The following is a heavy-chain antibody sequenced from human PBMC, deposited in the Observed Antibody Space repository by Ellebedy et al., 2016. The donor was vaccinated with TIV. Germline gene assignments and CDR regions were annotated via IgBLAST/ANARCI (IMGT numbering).Heavy chain of an antibody. V-gene: IGHV3-7*01. CDR2: IKGDGSAK. D-gene: IGHD1/OR15-1a*01. CDR1: GFTFNSHW. J-gene: IGHJ4*02. Sequence: PGGSLRLSCVASGFTFNSHWMSWVRQAPGKGLEWVAHIKGDGSAKFYADSLRGRITISRDNAKNSLYLQMNSLGAEDTAVYYCARCLEIGTSNPFDYWGQGTLVTVSS. CDR3: ARCLEIGTSNPFDY.